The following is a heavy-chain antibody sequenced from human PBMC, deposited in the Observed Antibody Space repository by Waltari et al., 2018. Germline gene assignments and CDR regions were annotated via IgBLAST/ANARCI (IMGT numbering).Heavy chain of an antibody. CDR3: ARGSSWSYWFDP. J-gene: IGHJ5*02. D-gene: IGHD6-13*01. V-gene: IGHV4-34*01. Sequence: QVQLQQWGAGLLKPSETLSLTCAVYGGSFSGYYWSWIRQPPGKGLEWIGEIKHSGSTNYNPSLKSRVTISVDTSKNQFSLKLSSVTAADTAVYYCARGSSWSYWFDPWGQGTLVTVSS. CDR2: IKHSGST. CDR1: GGSFSGYY.